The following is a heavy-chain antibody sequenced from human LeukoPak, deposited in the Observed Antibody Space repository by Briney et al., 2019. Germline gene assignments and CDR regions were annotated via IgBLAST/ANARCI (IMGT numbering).Heavy chain of an antibody. CDR1: GFTFSSYS. CDR3: ARDSPRPHYYYMDV. CDR2: ISSSSSTI. V-gene: IGHV3-48*01. Sequence: AGGSLRLSCAASGFTFSSYSMNWVRQAPGKGLEWVSYISSSSSTIYYADSVKGRFTISRDNAKNSLYLQMNSLRAGDTAVYYCARDSPRPHYYYMDVWGKGTTVTVSS. J-gene: IGHJ6*03.